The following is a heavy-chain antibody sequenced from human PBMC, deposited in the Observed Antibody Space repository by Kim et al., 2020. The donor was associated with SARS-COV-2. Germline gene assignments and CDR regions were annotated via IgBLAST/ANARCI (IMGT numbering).Heavy chain of an antibody. J-gene: IGHJ4*02. CDR2: IYTSGRT. D-gene: IGHD3-16*01. Sequence: SETLSLTCTVSGDSLSSDYWSWNRQPAGKGLEWIGRIYTSGRTNYNPSLQSRVTMSVDMSKNQFSLKLSSVTAADTPVYYCASAFGHWGQGTPVTVSS. CDR1: GDSLSSDY. CDR3: ASAFGH. V-gene: IGHV4-4*07.